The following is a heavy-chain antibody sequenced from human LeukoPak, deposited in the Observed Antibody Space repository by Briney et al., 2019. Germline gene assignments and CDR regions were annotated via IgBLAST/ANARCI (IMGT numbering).Heavy chain of an antibody. CDR1: VYTFTCQY. CDR3: ARALRSSGWYRP. J-gene: IGHJ5*02. CDR2: INPNIVGT. V-gene: IGHV1-2*02. D-gene: IGHD6-19*01. Sequence: SSVTVSYMASVYTFTCQYRHWVGQAPGHGREWLGLINPNIVGTKHAQQFQGRVTMTRDTSISTAHMELSRLRSDDTAVYYCARALRSSGWYRPWGQGTLVTVSS.